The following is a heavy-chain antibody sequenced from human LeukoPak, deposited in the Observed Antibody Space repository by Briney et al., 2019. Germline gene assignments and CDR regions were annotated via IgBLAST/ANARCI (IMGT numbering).Heavy chain of an antibody. D-gene: IGHD3-10*01. CDR2: ISSSSSYI. CDR3: ARDSGNSGNPI. V-gene: IGHV3-21*01. J-gene: IGHJ3*02. CDR1: GFTFSSYN. Sequence: GGSLRLSCAASGFTFSSYNMNWVRHAPGKWREWVSSISSSSSYIYYADSVKGRFTISRDNAKNSLYLQMNSLRAEDTAVYYCARDSGNSGNPIWGQGTMVTVSS.